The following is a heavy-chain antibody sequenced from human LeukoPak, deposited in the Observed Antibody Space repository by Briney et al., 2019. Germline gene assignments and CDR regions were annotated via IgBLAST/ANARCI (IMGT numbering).Heavy chain of an antibody. V-gene: IGHV4-61*02. Sequence: SETLSLTCTVSGYSISSGSYYWSWIRQPAGKGLEWIGRIYTSGSTNYDPSLKSRVTISVDTSKNQFSLKLSSVTAADTAVYYCASTIAAAGRNYYYYYMDVWGKGTTVTISS. J-gene: IGHJ6*03. CDR2: IYTSGST. CDR1: GYSISSGSYY. D-gene: IGHD6-13*01. CDR3: ASTIAAAGRNYYYYYMDV.